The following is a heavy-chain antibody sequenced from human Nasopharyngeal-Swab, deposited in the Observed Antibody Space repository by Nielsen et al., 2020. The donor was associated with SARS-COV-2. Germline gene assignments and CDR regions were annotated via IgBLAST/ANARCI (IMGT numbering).Heavy chain of an antibody. J-gene: IGHJ4*02. CDR1: RFSFSDYA. CDR3: VRNYWNSNSALRAGPFAY. D-gene: IGHD1-7*01. Sequence: GGSLRLSCAASRFSFSDYAMSWVRQAPGKGLEWVSAINGAGYSASYADSVKGPFTISRDNSQNTVYLQMNRLRAEDTAVYYCVRNYWNSNSALRAGPFAYWGQGTLVTVSS. CDR2: INGAGYSA. V-gene: IGHV3-23*01.